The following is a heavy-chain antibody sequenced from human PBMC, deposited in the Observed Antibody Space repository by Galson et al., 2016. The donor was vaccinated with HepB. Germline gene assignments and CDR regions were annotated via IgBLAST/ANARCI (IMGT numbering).Heavy chain of an antibody. CDR2: INAGNGNT. D-gene: IGHD6-19*01. V-gene: IGHV1-3*01. CDR1: GYTFTSNA. CDR3: ARDSSGWGSYYYGMDV. Sequence: SVKVSCKASGYTFTSNAMHWVRQAPGQRLERMGWINAGNGNTKYSQKLQGRVTITRDTSASTAYMELSSLRSEDTAVYYCARDSSGWGSYYYGMDVWGQGTTVTVSS. J-gene: IGHJ6*02.